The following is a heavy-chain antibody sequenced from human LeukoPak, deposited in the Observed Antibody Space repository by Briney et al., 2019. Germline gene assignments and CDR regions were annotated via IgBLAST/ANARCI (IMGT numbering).Heavy chain of an antibody. Sequence: PSETLSLTCTVSGGSISSYYWSWIRQPAGKGLEWIGRIYTSGSTNYNPSLKSRVTISVDTSKNQFSLKLSSVTAADTAVYYCARGRSRPFYYYDSSGYPNGYYFDYWGQGTLVTVSS. J-gene: IGHJ4*02. D-gene: IGHD3-22*01. V-gene: IGHV4-4*07. CDR1: GGSISSYY. CDR3: ARGRSRPFYYYDSSGYPNGYYFDY. CDR2: IYTSGST.